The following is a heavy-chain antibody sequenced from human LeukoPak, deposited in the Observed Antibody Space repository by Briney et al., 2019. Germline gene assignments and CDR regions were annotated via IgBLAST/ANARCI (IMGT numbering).Heavy chain of an antibody. CDR2: ITSSGSTI. V-gene: IGHV3-48*02. J-gene: IGHJ4*02. CDR3: ARVRGSGWYFDY. Sequence: TGRSLRLSCAASGFTFSTYSMNWVRQAPGKGLEWVSYITSSGSTIYYADSVKGRFTISRDNAKNSLYLQMNSLRDEDTAMYYCARVRGSGWYFDYWGQGTLVAVSS. CDR1: GFTFSTYS. D-gene: IGHD6-19*01.